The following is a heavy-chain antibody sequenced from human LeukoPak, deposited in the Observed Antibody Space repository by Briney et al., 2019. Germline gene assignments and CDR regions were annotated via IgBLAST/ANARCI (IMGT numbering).Heavy chain of an antibody. V-gene: IGHV3-21*01. CDR1: GFTFSSYT. CDR2: ISSGGNYI. Sequence: GESLRLSCAASGFTFSSYTMNWVRQAPGKGLEWVSSISSGGNYIYYADSVKGRFTISRDNAETSLYLQMNSLRAEDTAVYYCAREDLSGWYVYWGQGTLVTVSS. J-gene: IGHJ4*02. CDR3: AREDLSGWYVY. D-gene: IGHD6-19*01.